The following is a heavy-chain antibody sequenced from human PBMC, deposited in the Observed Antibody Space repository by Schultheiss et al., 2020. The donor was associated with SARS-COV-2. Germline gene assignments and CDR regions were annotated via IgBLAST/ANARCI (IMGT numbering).Heavy chain of an antibody. J-gene: IGHJ6*02. V-gene: IGHV4-61*02. Sequence: SETLSLTCTVSGGSISSGSYYWSWIRQPAGRGLEWLGRVYTSGSTNYNPSLKSRVTISVDTSKNQFSLKLSSVTAADTAVYYCARSSSWPGGDVWGQGTTVTVSS. CDR3: ARSSSWPGGDV. D-gene: IGHD6-13*01. CDR2: VYTSGST. CDR1: GGSISSGSYY.